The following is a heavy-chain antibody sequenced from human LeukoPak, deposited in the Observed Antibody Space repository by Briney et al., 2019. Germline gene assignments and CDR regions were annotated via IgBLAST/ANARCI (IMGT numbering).Heavy chain of an antibody. V-gene: IGHV1-69*05. CDR3: ASEVAAAGLDY. CDR2: IIPIFGTA. D-gene: IGHD6-13*01. Sequence: ASVKVSCKASGGTFSSYAISWVRQAPGQGLEWMGGIIPIFGTANYAQKFQGRVTITTDESTSTAYMGLSSLRSEDTAVYYCASEVAAAGLDYWGQETLVTVSS. CDR1: GGTFSSYA. J-gene: IGHJ4*02.